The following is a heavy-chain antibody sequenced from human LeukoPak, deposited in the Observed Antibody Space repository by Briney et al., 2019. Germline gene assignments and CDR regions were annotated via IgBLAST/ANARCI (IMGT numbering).Heavy chain of an antibody. J-gene: IGHJ4*02. CDR2: LKLYDGSI. V-gene: IGHV1-46*01. CDR3: AREGIAAAGTDY. Sequence: GASVKVSCKAFGYSFIRHHIHWVRQAPGQGLEWMGVLKLYDGSIRYAQKFQGRVTMTSDTSTSTVYMELSSLRSEDTAVYYCAREGIAAAGTDYWGQGTLVTVSS. D-gene: IGHD6-13*01. CDR1: GYSFIRHH.